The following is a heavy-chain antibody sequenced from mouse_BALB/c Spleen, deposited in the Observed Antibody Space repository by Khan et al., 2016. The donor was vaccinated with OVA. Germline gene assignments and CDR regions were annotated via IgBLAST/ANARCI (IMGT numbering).Heavy chain of an antibody. CDR2: INPTSGYT. V-gene: IGHV1-7*01. CDR1: GYTFTTYW. J-gene: IGHJ2*01. CDR3: TRDRIDY. Sequence: QIQLVQSGAELAKPGASVKMSCKASGYTFTTYWMHWVKQRPGQGLEWIGYINPTSGYTDYNAKFKDRATLSADKTSRTAYMQLSRLTSEASAVYYCTRDRIDYWGQGTTLTVSS.